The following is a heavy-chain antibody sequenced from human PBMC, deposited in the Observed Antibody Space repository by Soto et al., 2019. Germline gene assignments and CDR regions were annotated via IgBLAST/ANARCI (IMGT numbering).Heavy chain of an antibody. CDR2: IYYSGST. CDR3: ARGPYCGGDCYPNWFDP. J-gene: IGHJ5*02. Sequence: LSLTCTVSGGSISSGGYYWSWIRQHPGKGLEWIGYIYYSGSTYYNPSLKSRVTISVDTSKNQFSLKLSSVTAADTAVYYCARGPYCGGDCYPNWFDPWGQGTLVTVSS. CDR1: GGSISSGGYY. V-gene: IGHV4-31*03. D-gene: IGHD2-21*02.